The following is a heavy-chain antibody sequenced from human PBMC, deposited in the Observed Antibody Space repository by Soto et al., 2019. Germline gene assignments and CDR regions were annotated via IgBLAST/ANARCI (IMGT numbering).Heavy chain of an antibody. Sequence: SVKVSCKASGGTFSSYAISWVRQAPGQGLEWMGGIIPIFGTANYAQKFQGRVTITADGSTSTAYMELSSLRSEDTAVYYCARRGLGYCSGGSCYSGYYYYYGMDVWGQGTTVTVSS. V-gene: IGHV1-69*13. CDR3: ARRGLGYCSGGSCYSGYYYYYGMDV. J-gene: IGHJ6*02. CDR2: IIPIFGTA. D-gene: IGHD2-15*01. CDR1: GGTFSSYA.